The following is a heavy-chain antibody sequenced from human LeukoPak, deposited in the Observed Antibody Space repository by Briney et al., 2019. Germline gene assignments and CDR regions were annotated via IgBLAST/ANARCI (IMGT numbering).Heavy chain of an antibody. CDR1: GGSISSYY. CDR3: SRYDSDTGDFDP. D-gene: IGHD3-10*01. CDR2: IYTGGST. Sequence: SETLSLTCTVSGGSISSYYWSWIRQPAGKGLEWIGRIYTGGSTNYNPSLKSRVTMSVDTSKSQFSLKLSSVTAADTAFYYCSRYDSDTGDFDPWGQGTLVTVSS. V-gene: IGHV4-4*07. J-gene: IGHJ5*02.